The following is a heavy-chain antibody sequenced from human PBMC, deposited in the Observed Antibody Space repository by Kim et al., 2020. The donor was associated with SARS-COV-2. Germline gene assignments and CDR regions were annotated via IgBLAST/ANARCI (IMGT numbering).Heavy chain of an antibody. CDR1: GFTFGSYA. D-gene: IGHD2-21*01. Sequence: GGSLRLSCAASGFTFGSYAMHWVRQAPGKGLEWVSGLDYQGGSLGYADSVRGRFTISRDNAKNSLHLEMNSLRVDDTAVYYCTQAGPAAYYHTYYFDNWGQGILVTVSS. CDR2: LDYQGGSL. J-gene: IGHJ4*02. V-gene: IGHV3-9*01. CDR3: TQAGPAAYYHTYYFDN.